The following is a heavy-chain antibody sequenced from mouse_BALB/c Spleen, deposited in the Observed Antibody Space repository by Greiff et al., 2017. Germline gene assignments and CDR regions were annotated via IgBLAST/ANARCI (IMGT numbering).Heavy chain of an antibody. CDR1: GYTFTDYA. D-gene: IGHD2-4*01. CDR3: ARGDYDRAWFAY. CDR2: ISTYYGDA. J-gene: IGHJ3*01. V-gene: IGHV1S137*01. Sequence: QVQLQQSGAELVRPGVSVKISCKGSGYTFTDYAMHWVKQSHAKSLEWIGVISTYYGDASYNQKFKGKATMTVDKSSSTAYMELARLTSEDSAIYYCARGDYDRAWFAYWGQGTLVTVSA.